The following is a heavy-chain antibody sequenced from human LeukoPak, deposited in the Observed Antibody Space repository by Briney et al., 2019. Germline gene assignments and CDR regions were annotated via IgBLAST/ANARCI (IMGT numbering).Heavy chain of an antibody. Sequence: SVNVSCKASGYTFTRYYMHLGRQAPGQRVGCGGGSNPHSGGTNYAQKLQGSVTMTRDTSISTAYMELSRLRSDDTAVYYCARVSIPLFAFDIWGQGTMVTVSS. CDR1: GYTFTRYY. CDR2: SNPHSGGT. V-gene: IGHV1-2*02. J-gene: IGHJ3*02. D-gene: IGHD5-18*01. CDR3: ARVSIPLFAFDI.